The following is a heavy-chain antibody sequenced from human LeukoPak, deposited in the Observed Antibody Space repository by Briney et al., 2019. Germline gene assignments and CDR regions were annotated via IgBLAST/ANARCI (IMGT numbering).Heavy chain of an antibody. J-gene: IGHJ4*02. Sequence: GGSLRLSCAASGFTFSSYWMNWARQAPGKGLEWVASINHNGNVNYYVDSVKGRFTISRDNAKNSLYLQMSNLRAEDTAVYYCARPYYTSTWAGFDYWGQGILVTVSS. V-gene: IGHV3-7*03. D-gene: IGHD2-2*01. CDR2: INHNGNVN. CDR3: ARPYYTSTWAGFDY. CDR1: GFTFSSYW.